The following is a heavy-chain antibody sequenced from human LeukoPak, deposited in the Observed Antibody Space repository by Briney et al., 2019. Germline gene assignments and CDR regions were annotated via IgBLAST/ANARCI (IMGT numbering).Heavy chain of an antibody. D-gene: IGHD6-13*01. J-gene: IGHJ4*02. CDR1: GCSINSGYY. V-gene: IGHV4-38-2*02. CDR2: IYHSGST. CDR3: ASEGGSSWSFDY. Sequence: SETLSLTCTVSGCSINSGYYWGWIRQPPGKGLEWIGSIYHSGSTYYNPSLKSRVTISVDTSKNQFSLKLSSVTAADTAVYYCASEGGSSWSFDYWGQGTLVTVSS.